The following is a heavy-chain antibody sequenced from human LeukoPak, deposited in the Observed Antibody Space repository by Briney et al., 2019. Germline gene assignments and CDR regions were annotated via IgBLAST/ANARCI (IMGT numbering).Heavy chain of an antibody. CDR2: IEKDGSEN. V-gene: IGHV3-7*05. Sequence: GGSLRLSCAASGFTFSTSWMNWVRQAPGKGLEWVASIEKDGSENNNAGCMKDRHTIYRDNSKNSIDLQMNSLTGEDTAIYLCAKDLWYVTYWGQGSLVTVSS. D-gene: IGHD2-21*01. CDR1: GFTFSTSW. J-gene: IGHJ4*02. CDR3: AKDLWYVTY.